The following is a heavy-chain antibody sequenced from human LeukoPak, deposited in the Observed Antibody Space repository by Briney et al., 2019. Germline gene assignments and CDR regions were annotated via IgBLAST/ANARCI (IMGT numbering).Heavy chain of an antibody. CDR1: GYSISSGYY. CDR3: ARVTGYMIEDYFDY. V-gene: IGHV4-38-2*02. D-gene: IGHD3-22*01. CDR2: LYHSGST. J-gene: IGHJ4*02. Sequence: SETLSLTCSVSGYSISSGYYWGWIRQAPGKGLEWIGNLYHSGSTYYNPSLKSRVTISVETSKNQFSLKLSSVTAADTAVYYCARVTGYMIEDYFDYWGQGTLVTVSS.